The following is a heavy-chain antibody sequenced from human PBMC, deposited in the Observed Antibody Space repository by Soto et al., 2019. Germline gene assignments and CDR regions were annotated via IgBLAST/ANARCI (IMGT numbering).Heavy chain of an antibody. Sequence: ASVKVSCKASGGTFSSYAISWVRQAPGQGLEWMGWISAYNGNTNYAQKLQGRVTMTTDTSTSTAYMELRSLRSDDTAVYYCARDERLIAAAGPFDYWGQGTLVTVSS. V-gene: IGHV1-18*01. CDR2: ISAYNGNT. J-gene: IGHJ4*02. CDR3: ARDERLIAAAGPFDY. CDR1: GGTFSSYA. D-gene: IGHD6-13*01.